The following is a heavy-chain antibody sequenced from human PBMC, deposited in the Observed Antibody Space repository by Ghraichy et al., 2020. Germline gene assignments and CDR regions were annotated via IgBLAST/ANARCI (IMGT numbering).Heavy chain of an antibody. D-gene: IGHD2-21*01. CDR2: ISSSGDLR. Sequence: GSLRLSCAGSGFSFNDYIINWVRQAPGKGLEWVSSISSSGDLRYYAASVKGRFTISRDYAKNSVSLEMDSLRVEDTALYYCARVVGIAPAGPLDFWGQGNLVTVAS. J-gene: IGHJ4*02. CDR3: ARVVGIAPAGPLDF. V-gene: IGHV3-21*01. CDR1: GFSFNDYI.